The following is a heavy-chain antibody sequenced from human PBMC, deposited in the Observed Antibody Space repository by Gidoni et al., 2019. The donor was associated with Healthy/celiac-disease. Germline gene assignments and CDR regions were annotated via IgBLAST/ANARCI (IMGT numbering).Heavy chain of an antibody. CDR3: TRGASIVVVVAATTVDAFDI. D-gene: IGHD2-15*01. V-gene: IGHV3-49*03. J-gene: IGHJ3*02. CDR2: IRSKAYGGTT. CDR1: GFTFGDYA. Sequence: EVQLVESGGGLVQPGRSLRLPCTASGFTFGDYAMSWFRQAPGKGLEWVGFIRSKAYGGTTEYAASVKGRFTISRDDSKSIAYLQMNSLKTEDTAVYYCTRGASIVVVVAATTVDAFDIWGQGTMVTVSS.